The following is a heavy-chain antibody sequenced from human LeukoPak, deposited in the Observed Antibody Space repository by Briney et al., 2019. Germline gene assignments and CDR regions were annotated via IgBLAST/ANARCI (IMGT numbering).Heavy chain of an antibody. Sequence: PGGSLRLSCAASGFTFSSYEMNWVRQAPGKGLEWVSYISGTGSTIYYADSVKGRFTISRDNAKNSLYLQMNSLRAEDTAVYYCAKGGIVVVTAQRWFDPWGQGTLVTVSS. V-gene: IGHV3-48*03. CDR3: AKGGIVVVTAQRWFDP. CDR2: ISGTGSTI. D-gene: IGHD2-21*02. CDR1: GFTFSSYE. J-gene: IGHJ5*02.